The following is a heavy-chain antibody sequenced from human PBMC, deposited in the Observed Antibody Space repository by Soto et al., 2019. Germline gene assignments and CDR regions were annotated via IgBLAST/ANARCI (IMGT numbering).Heavy chain of an antibody. CDR3: AKDGLLWFGESDYYYYYYMDV. D-gene: IGHD3-10*01. Sequence: GGSLRLSCAASGFTFSSYAMSWVRQAPGKGLEWVSAISGSGGSTYYADSVKGRFTISRDNSKNTLYLQMNSLRAEDTAVYYCAKDGLLWFGESDYYYYYYMDVWGKGTTVTVSS. CDR1: GFTFSSYA. CDR2: ISGSGGST. V-gene: IGHV3-23*01. J-gene: IGHJ6*03.